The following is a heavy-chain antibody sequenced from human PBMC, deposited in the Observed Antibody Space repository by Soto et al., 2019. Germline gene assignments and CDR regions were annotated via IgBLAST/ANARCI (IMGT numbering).Heavy chain of an antibody. J-gene: IGHJ3*01. CDR1: GFTFSTHS. D-gene: IGHD3-10*01. CDR3: ARVFYDSGNAFDL. V-gene: IGHV3-21*02. CDR2: ISSDGSYI. Sequence: EVQLVESGGGLVKPGGSLRLSCAASGFTFSTHSMNWVRQAPGKGLEWVSSISSDGSYISYAESVKGRLTISRDNAKNSLYLQMNSLRAEDTAVYSCARVFYDSGNAFDLWGQGTMVTVSS.